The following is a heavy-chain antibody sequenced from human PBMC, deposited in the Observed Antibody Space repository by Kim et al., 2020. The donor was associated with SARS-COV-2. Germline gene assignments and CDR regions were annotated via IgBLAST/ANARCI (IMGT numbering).Heavy chain of an antibody. J-gene: IGHJ3*02. Sequence: SVKVSCKASGGSFSHYDFNWVRQAPGQGLEWMGGIIPISATLNYAQQFQGRLTITADESMNTVYMELRNLRSEDTALDYCARDNDDGVVIYALEIWGPGTMVIVSS. CDR1: GGSFSHYD. D-gene: IGHD2-21*01. CDR2: IIPISATL. V-gene: IGHV1-69*13. CDR3: ARDNDDGVVIYALEI.